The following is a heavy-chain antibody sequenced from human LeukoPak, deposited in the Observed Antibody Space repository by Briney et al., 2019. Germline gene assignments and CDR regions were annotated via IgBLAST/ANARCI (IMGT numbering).Heavy chain of an antibody. CDR3: ARVVAAAGNNWFDP. V-gene: IGHV4-30-4*07. CDR1: GDSISSGGYS. CDR2: IHDSGST. J-gene: IGHJ5*02. Sequence: SETLSLTCAVSGDSISSGGYSWSWIRQTPGKGLEWIAYIHDSGSTYNNPSLKSRLSISINTSKNQFSLKLNSVTAADTAVYYCARVVAAAGNNWFDPWGQGTLVTVSS. D-gene: IGHD6-13*01.